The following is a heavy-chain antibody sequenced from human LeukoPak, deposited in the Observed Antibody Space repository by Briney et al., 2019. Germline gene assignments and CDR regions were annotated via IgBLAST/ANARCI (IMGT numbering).Heavy chain of an antibody. J-gene: IGHJ4*02. CDR2: IYYSGST. D-gene: IGHD3-3*01. CDR1: GDSISSGNY. Sequence: SETLSLTCTVSGDSISSGNYWGWIRQPPGKGLEWIGSIYYSGSTYYNPSLKSRVTISVDTSKNQFSLKLSSVTAADTAVYYCARHYYDFWSGYYTSFFFDYWGQGTLVTVSS. V-gene: IGHV4-38-2*02. CDR3: ARHYYDFWSGYYTSFFFDY.